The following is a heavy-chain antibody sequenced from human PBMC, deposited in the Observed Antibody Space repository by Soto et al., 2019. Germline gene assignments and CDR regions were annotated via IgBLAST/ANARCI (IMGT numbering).Heavy chain of an antibody. CDR3: AREVMTVTSWFDP. D-gene: IGHD4-4*01. CDR1: GFTFSSYS. V-gene: IGHV3-21*01. Sequence: PGGSLRLSCAASGFTFSSYSMNWVRQAPGKGLEWVSSISSSSSYIYYADSVKGRFTISRDNAKNSLYLQMNSLRAEDTAVYYCAREVMTVTSWFDPWGQGTLVTVSS. J-gene: IGHJ5*02. CDR2: ISSSSSYI.